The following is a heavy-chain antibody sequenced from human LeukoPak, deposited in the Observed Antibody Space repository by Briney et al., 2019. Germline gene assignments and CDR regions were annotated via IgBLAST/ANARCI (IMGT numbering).Heavy chain of an antibody. J-gene: IGHJ4*02. D-gene: IGHD3-22*01. V-gene: IGHV4-30-4*01. CDR1: GGSISSGDYY. Sequence: PSQTLYLTCTVSGGSISSGDYYWSWIRQPPGKGLEWIGYIYYSGSTYYNPSLKSRVTISVDTSKNQFSLKLSSVSAADTAVYYCARSPGYYDSSGYHAVGDYWGQGTLVTVSS. CDR3: ARSPGYYDSSGYHAVGDY. CDR2: IYYSGST.